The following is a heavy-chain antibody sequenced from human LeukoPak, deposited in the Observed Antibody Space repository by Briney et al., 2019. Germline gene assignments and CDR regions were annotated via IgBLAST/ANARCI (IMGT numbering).Heavy chain of an antibody. Sequence: SGGSLRLSCAVSGFSVSSNYLSWVRQAPGKGLEWVSLIHSAGTTFYADSVKGRFTISRDNSKETLYLQMNSLRVEDTAIYYCVREAPYPRIVGGGLRGFDYWGQGTLVTVSS. CDR1: GFSVSSNY. CDR2: IHSAGTT. D-gene: IGHD1-26*01. V-gene: IGHV3-53*01. J-gene: IGHJ4*02. CDR3: VREAPYPRIVGGGLRGFDY.